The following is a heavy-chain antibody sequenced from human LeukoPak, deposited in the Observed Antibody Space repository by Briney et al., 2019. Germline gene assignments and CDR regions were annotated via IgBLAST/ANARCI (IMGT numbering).Heavy chain of an antibody. V-gene: IGHV4-31*03. J-gene: IGHJ4*02. CDR3: ATYDILTGYPH. D-gene: IGHD3-9*01. CDR1: GGSISSGGYY. CDR2: IYYSGST. Sequence: PSETLSLTCTVSGGSISSGGYYWSWIRQHPGKGLEWIGYIYYSGSTYYNPSLKSRVTISVDTSKNQFSLKLSSVTAADTAVYYCATYDILTGYPHWGQGTLVTVSS.